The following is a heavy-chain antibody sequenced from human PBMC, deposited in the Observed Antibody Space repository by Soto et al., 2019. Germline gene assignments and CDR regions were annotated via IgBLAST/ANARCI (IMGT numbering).Heavy chain of an antibody. Sequence: QVQLQQWGAGLLKPSETLSLTCAVYGGSLSGYYWSWIRQPPGKALEWIGEINYSGNTNYNPSLKSRVTRSVDTSKNPPVLNLSSVTAADTAMYYCARHHVRGRTIAGAAEFWGQGTPVTVSS. J-gene: IGHJ4*02. CDR2: INYSGNT. D-gene: IGHD1-26*01. CDR1: GGSLSGYY. CDR3: ARHHVRGRTIAGAAEF. V-gene: IGHV4-34*01.